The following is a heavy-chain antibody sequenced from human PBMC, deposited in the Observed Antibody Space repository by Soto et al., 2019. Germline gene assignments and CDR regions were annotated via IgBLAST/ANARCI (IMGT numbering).Heavy chain of an antibody. D-gene: IGHD3-22*01. V-gene: IGHV3-74*01. CDR3: VRGDGDYYDGNGYLGRH. Sequence: EVQLVESGGGLVQPGGSLRLSCAASGFTFSSYWMHWVRQAPGKGLVWVSRLKSDGSGTTYADSVKSRLTISRDNAKNTLYLQINSLRAEDTAVYYCVRGDGDYYDGNGYLGRHWGQGTLVTVSS. J-gene: IGHJ4*02. CDR2: LKSDGSGT. CDR1: GFTFSSYW.